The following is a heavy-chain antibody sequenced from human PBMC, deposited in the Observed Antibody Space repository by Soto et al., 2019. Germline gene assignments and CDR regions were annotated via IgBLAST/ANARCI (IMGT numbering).Heavy chain of an antibody. Sequence: QVQLVQSGAEVKKPGASVKVSCQASGYSSNSYAMHWVRQAPGHRLEWMGWINAASGDTKYSQEFQGRVTITRDTSGSTVYMDLSSLRSDDTAFYYCVTGAHVWGTFLTWGRGTLVTVSP. J-gene: IGHJ4*02. D-gene: IGHD3-16*01. CDR1: GYSSNSYA. CDR3: VTGAHVWGTFLT. V-gene: IGHV1-3*01. CDR2: INAASGDT.